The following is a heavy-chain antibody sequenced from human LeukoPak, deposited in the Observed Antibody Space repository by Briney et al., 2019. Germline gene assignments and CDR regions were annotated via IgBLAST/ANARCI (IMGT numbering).Heavy chain of an antibody. Sequence: AASVKVSCKASGYTFTGYYMHWVRQAPGQGLEWMGWINPNSGGTNYAQKFQGRVTMTRDTSISTAYMELSRLRSDDTAVYYCARWRGSGFTVTTWLTFDYWGQGTLVTVSS. CDR3: ARWRGSGFTVTTWLTFDY. V-gene: IGHV1-2*02. J-gene: IGHJ4*02. CDR2: INPNSGGT. D-gene: IGHD4-17*01. CDR1: GYTFTGYY.